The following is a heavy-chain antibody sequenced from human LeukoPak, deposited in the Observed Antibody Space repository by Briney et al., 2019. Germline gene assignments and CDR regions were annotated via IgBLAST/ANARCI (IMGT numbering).Heavy chain of an antibody. D-gene: IGHD1-26*01. CDR3: AKGYEWEASYYYYYMDV. CDR1: GFSFSSYG. V-gene: IGHV3-30*02. J-gene: IGHJ6*03. CDR2: IRYDGSNK. Sequence: GGSLRLSCAGSGFSFSSYGMSWVRQAPGKGLEWVAFIRYDGSNKYYADYVQGRFTISTDNSKNTLYLQMNSLRVEDTAVYYCAKGYEWEASYYYYYMDVWGKGTTVTISS.